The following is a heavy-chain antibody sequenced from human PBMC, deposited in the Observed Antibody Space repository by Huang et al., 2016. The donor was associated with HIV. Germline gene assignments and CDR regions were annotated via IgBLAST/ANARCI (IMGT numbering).Heavy chain of an antibody. CDR3: AKDGADEEWDIDY. CDR1: GFSFSTYG. V-gene: IGHV3-30*18. CDR2: ISYDGSNK. Sequence: VQMVESGGGVVQPGRSLRLACAASGFSFSTYGLHWVRQAPGKGLDWVAVISYDGSNKYYAHSGKGRFTSSRDTSENKVYLQMNSLRHEDTAVYYCAKDGADEEWDIDYWGQGTLVTVSS. J-gene: IGHJ4*02. D-gene: IGHD1-26*01.